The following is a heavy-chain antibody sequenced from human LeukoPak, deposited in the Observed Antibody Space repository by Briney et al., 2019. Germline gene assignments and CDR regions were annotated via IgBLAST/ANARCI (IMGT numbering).Heavy chain of an antibody. J-gene: IGHJ6*02. Sequence: SETLSLTCTVSGCSISGYFWSWIRQPPGKGLEWIGYIHYSGSTNYNPSLNSRVTISVDTSKNQFSLRLSSVTAADTAVYYCARDSYIAVAGTNYYYGMDVWGQGTTVTVSS. D-gene: IGHD6-19*01. CDR1: GCSISGYF. CDR3: ARDSYIAVAGTNYYYGMDV. CDR2: IHYSGST. V-gene: IGHV4-59*12.